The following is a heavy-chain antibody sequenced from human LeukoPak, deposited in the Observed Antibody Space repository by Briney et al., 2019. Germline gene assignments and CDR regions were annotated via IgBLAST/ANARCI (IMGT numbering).Heavy chain of an antibody. CDR1: GYTFTGYY. J-gene: IGHJ5*02. Sequence: GASVKVSCKASGYTFTGYYMHWVRQAPGQGLEWVGWINPNSGGTNYAQKFQGRVTMTRDTSISTAYMELSRLRSDDTAVYYCARDLPYGSGSYSGFDPWGQGTLVTVSS. V-gene: IGHV1-2*02. D-gene: IGHD3-10*01. CDR3: ARDLPYGSGSYSGFDP. CDR2: INPNSGGT.